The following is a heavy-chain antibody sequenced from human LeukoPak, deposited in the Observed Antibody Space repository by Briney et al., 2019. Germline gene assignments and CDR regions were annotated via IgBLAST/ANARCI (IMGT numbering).Heavy chain of an antibody. J-gene: IGHJ3*02. Sequence: SETLSLTCTVSGGSISSYYWSWIRQPGGKGLEWIGRIYTSGSTNYNPSLKSRVTMSVDTSKNQFSLKLSSVTAADTAVYYCAREQYYYDSSSDAFDIWGQGTMVTVSS. CDR1: GGSISSYY. CDR3: AREQYYYDSSSDAFDI. D-gene: IGHD3-22*01. CDR2: IYTSGST. V-gene: IGHV4-4*07.